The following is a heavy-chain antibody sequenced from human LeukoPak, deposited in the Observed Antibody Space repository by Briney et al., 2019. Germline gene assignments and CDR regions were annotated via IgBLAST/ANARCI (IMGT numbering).Heavy chain of an antibody. CDR2: IYSGGNT. V-gene: IGHV3-53*01. D-gene: IGHD4-17*01. J-gene: IGHJ4*02. CDR1: GGSFSGYY. CDR3: ARGIGSTVFFDY. Sequence: ETLSLTCAVYGGSFSGYYWSWVRQAPGKGLEWVSVIYSGGNTYYADSVKGRFTISRDNSKNTLYLQMNSLRAEDTAVYYCARGIGSTVFFDYWGQGTLVTVSS.